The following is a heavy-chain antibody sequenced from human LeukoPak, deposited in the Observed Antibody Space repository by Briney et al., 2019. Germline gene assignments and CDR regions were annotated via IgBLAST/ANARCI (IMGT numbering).Heavy chain of an antibody. CDR2: INSDGSST. Sequence: GGSLKLSCAASGFTFSSYWVHWVRQAPGKGLVWVSRINSDGSSTTYADSVKGRFTISRDNAKNTLYLQMNSLRAEDTAVYYCARENAGDRWFDPWGQGILVTVSS. D-gene: IGHD2-21*02. J-gene: IGHJ5*02. V-gene: IGHV3-74*01. CDR1: GFTFSSYW. CDR3: ARENAGDRWFDP.